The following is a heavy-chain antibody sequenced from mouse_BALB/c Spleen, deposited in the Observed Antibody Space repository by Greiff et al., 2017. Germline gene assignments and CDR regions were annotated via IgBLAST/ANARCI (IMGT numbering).Heavy chain of an antibody. CDR3: ARRDYDGAWFAY. CDR2: INPNNGGT. Sequence: VQLQQSGPELVKPGASVKIPCKASGHTFTDYNMDWVKQSHGKSLEWIGDINPNNGGTIYNQKFKGKATLTVDKSSSTAYMELRSLTSEDTAVYYCARRDYDGAWFAYWGQGTLVTVSA. V-gene: IGHV1-18*01. D-gene: IGHD2-4*01. J-gene: IGHJ3*01. CDR1: GHTFTDYN.